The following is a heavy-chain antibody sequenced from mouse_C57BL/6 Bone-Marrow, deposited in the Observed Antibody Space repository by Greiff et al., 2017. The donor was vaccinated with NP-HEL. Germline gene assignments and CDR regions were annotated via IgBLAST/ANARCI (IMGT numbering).Heavy chain of an antibody. CDR2: ISSGGSYT. D-gene: IGHD4-1*01. J-gene: IGHJ3*01. CDR3: ARHPNWSWFAY. CDR1: GFTFSSYG. Sequence: EVKLMESGGDLVKPGGSLKLSCAASGFTFSSYGMSWVRQTPDKRLEWVATISSGGSYTYYLDSVKGRFTISRDNAKNTLYLQMSSLKSEDTAMYYCARHPNWSWFAYWGQGTLVTVSA. V-gene: IGHV5-6*01.